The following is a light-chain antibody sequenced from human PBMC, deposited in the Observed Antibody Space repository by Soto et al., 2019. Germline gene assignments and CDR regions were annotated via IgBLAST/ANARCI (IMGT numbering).Light chain of an antibody. CDR1: QSVSSSY. CDR3: QQYGSSPRT. CDR2: GAS. J-gene: IGKJ5*01. Sequence: EIGLTQSPVPLSLSPGERATLSCRASQSVSSSYLAWYQQKPGQAPRLLIYGASSRATGIPDRFSGSGSGTDFTLTISRLEPEDFAVYYCQQYGSSPRTFGQGTRLEIK. V-gene: IGKV3-20*01.